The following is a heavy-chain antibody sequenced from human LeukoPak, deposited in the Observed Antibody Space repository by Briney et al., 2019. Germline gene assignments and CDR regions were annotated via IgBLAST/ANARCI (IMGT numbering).Heavy chain of an antibody. J-gene: IGHJ2*01. Sequence: PGGSLRLSCVGSGFTIHDHAMHWVRQAPGKGLEWVSGIDWNSGRIGYADSVKGRFTISRDNAKNSLYLQMNSLRAEDTAVYYCARVDCSGGSCYPTHWYFDLWGRGTLVTVSS. CDR1: GFTIHDHA. V-gene: IGHV3-9*01. CDR3: ARVDCSGGSCYPTHWYFDL. CDR2: IDWNSGRI. D-gene: IGHD2-15*01.